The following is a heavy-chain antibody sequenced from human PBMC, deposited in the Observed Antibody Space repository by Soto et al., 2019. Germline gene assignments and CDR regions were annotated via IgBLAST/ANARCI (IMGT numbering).Heavy chain of an antibody. J-gene: IGHJ2*01. Sequence: GGSLRLSCAASGFTVSSNYMSWVRQAPGKGLEWVSVIYSGGSTYYADSVKGRFTISRDNSKNTLYLQMNSLRAEDTAVYYCARESSGAMVPRGYWYFDLWGRGTLVTVSS. D-gene: IGHD5-18*01. CDR3: ARESSGAMVPRGYWYFDL. CDR1: GFTVSSNY. CDR2: IYSGGST. V-gene: IGHV3-66*01.